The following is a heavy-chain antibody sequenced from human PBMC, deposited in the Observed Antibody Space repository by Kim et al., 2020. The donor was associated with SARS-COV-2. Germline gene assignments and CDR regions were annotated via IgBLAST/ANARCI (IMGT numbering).Heavy chain of an antibody. V-gene: IGHV4-59*01. D-gene: IGHD3-16*02. CDR3: ARGTYDYVWGSYRFVY. J-gene: IGHJ4*02. Sequence: SETLSLTCTVSGGSISGYNWSGIRQSPGRGLEGIGYIYYSGNTNYSPPLKSRVTISIDTSKNQFSLKLRSVTAADTAVYYCARGTYDYVWGSYRFVYWGQGTLVTVSS. CDR2: IYYSGNT. CDR1: GGSISGYN.